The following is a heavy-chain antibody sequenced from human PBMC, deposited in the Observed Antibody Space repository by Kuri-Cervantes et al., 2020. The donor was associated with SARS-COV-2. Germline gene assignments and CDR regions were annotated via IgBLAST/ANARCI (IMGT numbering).Heavy chain of an antibody. Sequence: GESLKISCAASGFTFSSYSMNWVRQAPGKGLEWVSSISSSSSYIYYADSVKGRFTISRDNAKNSLYLQMNSLRAEDTAVYYRARDSSGYYRLDYWGQGTLVTVSS. CDR3: ARDSSGYYRLDY. CDR2: ISSSSSYI. CDR1: GFTFSSYS. V-gene: IGHV3-21*01. D-gene: IGHD3-22*01. J-gene: IGHJ4*02.